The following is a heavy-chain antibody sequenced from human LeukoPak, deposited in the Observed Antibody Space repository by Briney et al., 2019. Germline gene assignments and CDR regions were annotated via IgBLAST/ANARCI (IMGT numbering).Heavy chain of an antibody. CDR3: AKDRHGYYYDRSGYLNWFDP. Sequence: GGSLRLSCAASGFTFSSYAMSWVRQAPGKGLEWVSAISGSGGSTYYADSVKGRFTISRDNSKNTLYLQMNSLRAEDTAVYYCAKDRHGYYYDRSGYLNWFDPWGQGTLVTVSS. CDR1: GFTFSSYA. CDR2: ISGSGGST. D-gene: IGHD3-22*01. J-gene: IGHJ5*02. V-gene: IGHV3-23*01.